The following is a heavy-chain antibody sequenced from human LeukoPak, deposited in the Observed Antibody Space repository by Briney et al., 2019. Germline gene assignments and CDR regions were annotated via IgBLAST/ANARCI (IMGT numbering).Heavy chain of an antibody. Sequence: QTGGSLRLSCAASGFTVSSNYMSWVRQAPGKGLEWVANIKQDGSEKYYVDSVKGRFTISRDNAKNSLYLQMNSLRAEDTAVYYCARDARNYYGSGSCLYYFDYWGQGTLVTVSS. CDR3: ARDARNYYGSGSCLYYFDY. V-gene: IGHV3-7*01. D-gene: IGHD3-10*01. CDR1: GFTVSSNY. CDR2: IKQDGSEK. J-gene: IGHJ4*02.